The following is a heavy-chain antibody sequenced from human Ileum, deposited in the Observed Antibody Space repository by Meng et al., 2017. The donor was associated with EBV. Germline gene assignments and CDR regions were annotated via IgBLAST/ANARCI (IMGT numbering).Heavy chain of an antibody. CDR1: GFNFHIYA. Sequence: VTLVESGGGLLQPGGSPGVSFTASGFNFHIYAKNWVRQAPGMGLDCVSGITASGGTSYYADSVKGRSSIYRDNSANTFYLQMNSLRAEDTAVYFCSNLPYTYWGQGTLVTVSS. V-gene: IGHV3-23*04. CDR2: ITASGGTS. D-gene: IGHD2-2*01. J-gene: IGHJ4*02. CDR3: SNLPYTY.